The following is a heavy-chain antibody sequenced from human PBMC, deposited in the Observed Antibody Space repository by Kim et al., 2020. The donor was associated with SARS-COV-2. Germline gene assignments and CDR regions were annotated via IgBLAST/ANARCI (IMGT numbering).Heavy chain of an antibody. CDR3: AKADPIAVAVDLDYYYYYGMDV. D-gene: IGHD6-19*01. J-gene: IGHJ6*02. V-gene: IGHV3-23*01. CDR2: ISGSGGST. CDR1: GFTFSSYA. Sequence: GGSLRLSCAASGFTFSSYAMSWVRQAPGKGLEWVSAISGSGGSTYYADSVKGRFTISRDNSKNTLYLQMNSLRAEDTAVYYCAKADPIAVAVDLDYYYYYGMDVWGQGTTVTVSS.